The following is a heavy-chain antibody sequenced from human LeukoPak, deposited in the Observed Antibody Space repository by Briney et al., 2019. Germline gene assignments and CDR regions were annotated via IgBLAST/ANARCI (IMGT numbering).Heavy chain of an antibody. CDR1: GGTFSSYA. V-gene: IGHV1-69*05. J-gene: IGHJ4*02. CDR3: AREPRSRFGGAFDY. Sequence: SVKVSCKASGGTFSSYAISWVRQAPGQGLEWMGRIIPIFGTANYAQKFQGRVTITTDESTSTADMGLSSLRSEDTAVYYCAREPRSRFGGAFDYWGQGTLVTVSS. CDR2: IIPIFGTA. D-gene: IGHD3-16*01.